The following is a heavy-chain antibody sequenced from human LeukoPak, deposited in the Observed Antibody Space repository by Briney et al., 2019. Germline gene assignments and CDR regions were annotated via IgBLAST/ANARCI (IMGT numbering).Heavy chain of an antibody. J-gene: IGHJ4*02. CDR2: IKQDGREK. CDR3: ARDVDGNLDY. V-gene: IGHV3-7*01. CDR1: GFAFNTYA. Sequence: PGGSLRLSCAASGFAFNTYAMTWVRQAPGKGLEWVANIKQDGREKHHADSVKGRFTISRDNPKDSLYLQMNSLRAEDTAAYYCARDVDGNLDYWGQGTLVTVSS. D-gene: IGHD1-26*01.